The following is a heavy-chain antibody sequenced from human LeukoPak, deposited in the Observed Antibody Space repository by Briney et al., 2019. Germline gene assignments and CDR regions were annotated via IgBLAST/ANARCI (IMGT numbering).Heavy chain of an antibody. Sequence: SETLSLTCTVSGGSISSYYWSWIRQPAGKGLEWIGRIQTSGKTNYNPSLKSRVTMSVDTSKNQFSLKLSSVTAADTAVYYCVRDVGTSDAFDIWGQGTMVIVSS. J-gene: IGHJ3*02. CDR1: GGSISSYY. D-gene: IGHD1-1*01. V-gene: IGHV4-4*07. CDR2: IQTSGKT. CDR3: VRDVGTSDAFDI.